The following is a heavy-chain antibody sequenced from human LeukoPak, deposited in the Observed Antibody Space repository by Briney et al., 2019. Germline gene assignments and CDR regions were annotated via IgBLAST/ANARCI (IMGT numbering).Heavy chain of an antibody. J-gene: IGHJ4*02. CDR1: GFTFSSYA. CDR3: ARTLRYFDKSFDY. CDR2: ISGSGGGT. D-gene: IGHD3-9*01. Sequence: GGSLRLSCAASGFTFSSYAMSWVRQAPGKGLEWVSGISGSGGGTYYVDSVKGRFTISRDNAKNSLYLQMNSLRAEDTAVYYCARTLRYFDKSFDYWGQGTLVTVSS. V-gene: IGHV3-23*01.